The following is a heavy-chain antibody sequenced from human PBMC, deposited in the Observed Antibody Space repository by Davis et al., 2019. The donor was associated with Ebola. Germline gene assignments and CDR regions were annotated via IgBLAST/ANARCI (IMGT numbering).Heavy chain of an antibody. Sequence: GESLKISCAASGFLFSSYAMSSVRQAPGRGLEWVSSISASGGATFYADSVKGRIVMSRDNSNDTLYLRMNNLRAEDTAIYYCAKDLTSYYGSGDFFDYWGQGILVTVSS. CDR2: ISASGGAT. J-gene: IGHJ4*02. CDR1: GFLFSSYA. D-gene: IGHD3-10*01. CDR3: AKDLTSYYGSGDFFDY. V-gene: IGHV3-23*01.